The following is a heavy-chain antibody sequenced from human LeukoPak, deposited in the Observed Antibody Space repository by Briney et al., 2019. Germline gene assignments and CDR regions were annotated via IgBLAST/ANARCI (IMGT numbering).Heavy chain of an antibody. J-gene: IGHJ5*02. CDR2: INHSGST. V-gene: IGHV4-34*01. CDR1: GGSFSGYY. D-gene: IGHD3-10*01. CDR3: ARRSGSWYYGSGMRWFDP. Sequence: SETLSLTCAVYGGSFSGYYWSWIRQPPGKGLEWIGEINHSGSTNYNPSLKSRVTISVGTSKNQFSLKLSSVTAADTAVYYCARRSGSWYYGSGMRWFDPWGQGTLVTVSS.